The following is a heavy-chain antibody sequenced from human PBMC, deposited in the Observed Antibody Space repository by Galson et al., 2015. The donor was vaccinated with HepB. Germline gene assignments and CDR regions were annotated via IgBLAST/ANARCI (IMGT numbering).Heavy chain of an antibody. CDR2: IYPGDSDT. Sequence: QSGAAVKQPLESLKISCKGSGYSWTSYWIGWVRQTPGKGLEWMGIIYPGDSDTRYSPSFQSQVTISADKSISTAYLQWSSLKASDTAMYYCARPHDYGDYGGAFDIWGQGTMVTVSS. CDR1: GYSWTSYW. J-gene: IGHJ3*02. CDR3: ARPHDYGDYGGAFDI. D-gene: IGHD4-17*01. V-gene: IGHV5-51*01.